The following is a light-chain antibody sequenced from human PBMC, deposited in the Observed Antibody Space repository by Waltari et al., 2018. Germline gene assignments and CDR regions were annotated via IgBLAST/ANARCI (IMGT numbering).Light chain of an antibody. CDR2: KAS. V-gene: IGKV1-5*03. Sequence: DIQMTQFPSTLSASVGDRLTITCRASQSINSWLAWYQQKPGKAPKLLIYKASSLESGVPSRFSGSGSGTEFTLTISSLQPDDFATYYCQQSHSTPLTFGGGTKVEIK. CDR3: QQSHSTPLT. J-gene: IGKJ4*01. CDR1: QSINSW.